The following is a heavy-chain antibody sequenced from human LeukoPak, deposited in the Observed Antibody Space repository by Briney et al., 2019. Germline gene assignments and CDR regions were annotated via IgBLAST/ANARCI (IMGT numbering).Heavy chain of an antibody. D-gene: IGHD3-22*01. CDR3: ARSPPLHYYDSSGYYYPDY. V-gene: IGHV3-33*01. CDR2: IWYDGSNK. Sequence: PGRSLRLSCAASGFTFSSYGMHWVRQAPGKGLEWVAVIWYDGSNKYYADSVKGRFTISRDNSKNTLYLQMNSLRAEDTAVYYCARSPPLHYYDSSGYYYPDYWGQGTLVTVSS. CDR1: GFTFSSYG. J-gene: IGHJ4*02.